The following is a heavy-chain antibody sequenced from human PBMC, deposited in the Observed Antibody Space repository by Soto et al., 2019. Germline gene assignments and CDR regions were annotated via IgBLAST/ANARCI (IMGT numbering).Heavy chain of an antibody. V-gene: IGHV4-30-2*01. D-gene: IGHD3-10*01. Sequence: QLQLQESGSGLVKPSQTLSLTCAVSGGSISSDIYSWSWIRHPPGKGLEWIGYIYHTGSTYYNPSLTSRVTISVDRSKNQFSLNLTSVTAADTAVYYCARDSVGNGANYWGQGTLVTVSS. CDR1: GGSISSDIYS. CDR2: IYHTGST. CDR3: ARDSVGNGANY. J-gene: IGHJ4*02.